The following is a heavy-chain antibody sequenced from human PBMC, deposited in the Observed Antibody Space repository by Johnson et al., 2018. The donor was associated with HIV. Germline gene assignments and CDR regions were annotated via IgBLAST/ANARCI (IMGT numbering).Heavy chain of an antibody. D-gene: IGHD3-10*01. V-gene: IGHV3-30*02. CDR3: ATDLDVLLWFGDAFDV. J-gene: IGHJ3*01. CDR1: GFTFSNYG. CDR2: IRYDGSNK. Sequence: QMQLVESGGGVVQPGGSLRLSCAASGFTFSNYGMHWVRQAPGKGLEWVAFIRYDGSNKYYEDSVKGRFTISRDDSNNTLYLQINSLKTEATVVYYCATDLDVLLWFGDAFDVWGQGTMVTISS.